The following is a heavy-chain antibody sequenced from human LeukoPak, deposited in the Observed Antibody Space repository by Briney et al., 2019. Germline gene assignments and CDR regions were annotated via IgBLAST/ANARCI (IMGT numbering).Heavy chain of an antibody. Sequence: TGGSLRLSCAASGFTFSDYSMSWIRQGPGKGLEWVSYISARSTTIYYADSVRGRFTISRDNAKNSLYLQMNSLRAEDTAVYYCAKDPRIFPVRWFDPWGQGTLVTVSS. V-gene: IGHV3-11*01. CDR1: GFTFSDYS. CDR2: ISARSTTI. D-gene: IGHD4-17*01. CDR3: AKDPRIFPVRWFDP. J-gene: IGHJ5*02.